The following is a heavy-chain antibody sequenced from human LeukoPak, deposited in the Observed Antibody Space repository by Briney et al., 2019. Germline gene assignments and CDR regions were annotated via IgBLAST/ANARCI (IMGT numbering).Heavy chain of an antibody. Sequence: ASVKVSCKASGYTFTSYYIHWVRQAPGQGLEWMGWINPDSGGTNYAQQFQGRVTMTRDTSISTVYMDLSRLRSDDTAMHYCVREARAGNWFDPWGQGTLVIVSS. CDR2: INPDSGGT. CDR3: VREARAGNWFDP. CDR1: GYTFTSYY. V-gene: IGHV1-2*02. J-gene: IGHJ5*02.